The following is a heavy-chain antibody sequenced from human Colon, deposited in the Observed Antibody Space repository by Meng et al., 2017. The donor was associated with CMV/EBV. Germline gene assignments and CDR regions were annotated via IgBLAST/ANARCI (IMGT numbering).Heavy chain of an antibody. CDR3: DGSDF. Sequence: PGGSLRLTCAASGFTFSSYAMSWVRKTPGKGLEWVSSISDSGGRTHYADSVKGRFTISRDNSKNTLSLLMNSLRGDDTAVYYCDGSDFWGQGTLVTVSS. V-gene: IGHV3-23*01. CDR1: GFTFSSYA. J-gene: IGHJ4*02. CDR2: ISDSGGRT.